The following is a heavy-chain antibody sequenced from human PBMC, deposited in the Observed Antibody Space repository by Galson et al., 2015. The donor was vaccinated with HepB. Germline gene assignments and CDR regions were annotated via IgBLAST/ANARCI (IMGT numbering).Heavy chain of an antibody. Sequence: SLRLSCAASGFTFSRYAMHWVRQAPGKGLEWVAVISYDGSNKYYADSVKGRFTISRDNSKNTLYLQMNSLRAEDTAVYYCARDNPRMGDDAFDIWGQGTMVTVSS. D-gene: IGHD3-16*01. V-gene: IGHV3-30-3*01. CDR3: ARDNPRMGDDAFDI. CDR2: ISYDGSNK. J-gene: IGHJ3*02. CDR1: GFTFSRYA.